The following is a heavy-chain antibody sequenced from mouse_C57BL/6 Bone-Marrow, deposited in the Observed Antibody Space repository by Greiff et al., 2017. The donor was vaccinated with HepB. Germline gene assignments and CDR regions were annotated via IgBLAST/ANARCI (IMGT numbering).Heavy chain of an antibody. CDR1: GFTFSSYA. V-gene: IGHV5-4*03. Sequence: EVKLVDSGGGLVKPGGSLKLSCAASGFTFSSYAMSWVRQTPEKRLEWVATISDGGSYTYYPDNVKGRFTISRDNAKNNLYLQMSHLKSEDTAMYYCARRDGSSSLFFDYWGQGTTLTVSS. CDR2: ISDGGSYT. J-gene: IGHJ2*01. D-gene: IGHD1-1*01. CDR3: ARRDGSSSLFFDY.